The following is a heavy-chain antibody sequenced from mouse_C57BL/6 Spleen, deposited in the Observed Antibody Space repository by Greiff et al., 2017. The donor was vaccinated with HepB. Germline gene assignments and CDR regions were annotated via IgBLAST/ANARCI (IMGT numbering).Heavy chain of an antibody. V-gene: IGHV5-4*03. D-gene: IGHD2-3*01. CDR2: ISDGGSYT. CDR1: GFTFSSYA. Sequence: EVMLVESGGGLVKPGGSLKLSCAASGFTFSSYAMSWVRQTPEKRLEWVATISDGGSYTYYPHNVKGRFTISRDNAKNNLYLQMSHLKSEDTAMYYCARWLLRGNNFDYWGQGTTLTVSS. CDR3: ARWLLRGNNFDY. J-gene: IGHJ2*01.